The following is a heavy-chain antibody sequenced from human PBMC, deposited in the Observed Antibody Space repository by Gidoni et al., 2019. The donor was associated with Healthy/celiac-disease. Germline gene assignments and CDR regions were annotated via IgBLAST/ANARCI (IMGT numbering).Heavy chain of an antibody. D-gene: IGHD4-17*01. J-gene: IGHJ4*02. Sequence: QLVQSGPEVTKPGASVKVSCQASGYTFTGYYLHWVRQDPVQGLEWMGWITPNSSGTNYAQKFQGRVTMNRDTSISTAYMEMSRLRADDTAMYYCARDYGDPYWGQGTLVTVSS. CDR2: ITPNSSGT. CDR3: ARDYGDPY. V-gene: IGHV1-2*02. CDR1: GYTFTGYY.